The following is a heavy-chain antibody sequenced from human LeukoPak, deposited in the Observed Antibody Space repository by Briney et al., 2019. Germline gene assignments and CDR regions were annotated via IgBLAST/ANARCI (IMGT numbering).Heavy chain of an antibody. CDR3: ERMAVAGIFDY. J-gene: IGHJ4*02. CDR1: GFTFSDYY. V-gene: IGHV3-11*01. D-gene: IGHD6-19*01. Sequence: GGSLRLSCAASGFTFSDYYMSWIRQAPGKGLEWVSYISSSGSTIYYADSVKGRFTISRDNAKNSLYLQMNSLRAEDTAVYYCERMAVAGIFDYWGQGTLVTVSS. CDR2: ISSSGSTI.